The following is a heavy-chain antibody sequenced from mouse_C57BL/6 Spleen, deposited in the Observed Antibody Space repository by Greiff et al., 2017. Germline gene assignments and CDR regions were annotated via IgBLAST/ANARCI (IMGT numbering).Heavy chain of an antibody. Sequence: QVQLQQSGAELMKPGASVKLSCTATGYTFTGYWIEWVKQRPGHGLEWIGEILPGSGSTNYNEKFKGKATFTADTSSNTAYMQLSSLTTEDSAIYYCARSRYFYDGYYYFDYWGQGTTLTVSS. J-gene: IGHJ2*01. D-gene: IGHD2-3*01. CDR3: ARSRYFYDGYYYFDY. CDR1: GYTFTGYW. V-gene: IGHV1-9*01. CDR2: ILPGSGST.